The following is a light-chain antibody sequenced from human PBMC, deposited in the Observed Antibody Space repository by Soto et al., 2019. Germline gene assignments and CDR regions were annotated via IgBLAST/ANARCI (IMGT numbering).Light chain of an antibody. CDR1: NSDIGSNS. V-gene: IGLV1-47*02. Sequence: QSVLTQPPSASGTPGQRVNISCSGSNSDIGSNSVYWYQKLPGMAPKLLIFSDYKRPSGVPDRFSGSKSGTSASLAISGLRSEDDAVYSCAAWDGSHWVFGGGTKVTVL. CDR3: AAWDGSHWV. J-gene: IGLJ3*02. CDR2: SDY.